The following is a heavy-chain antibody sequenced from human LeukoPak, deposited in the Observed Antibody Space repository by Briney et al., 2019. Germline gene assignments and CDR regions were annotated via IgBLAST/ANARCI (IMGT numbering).Heavy chain of an antibody. J-gene: IGHJ4*02. CDR2: IYYSGST. Sequence: SETLSLTCTVSGGSISSYYWSWIRQPPGKGLEWIGYIYYSGSTNYNPSLKSRVTISVDTSKNQFSLKLSSVTAVDTAVYYCARVSSPSGRGFDYWGQGTLATVSS. CDR1: GGSISSYY. V-gene: IGHV4-59*01. D-gene: IGHD3-10*01. CDR3: ARVSSPSGRGFDY.